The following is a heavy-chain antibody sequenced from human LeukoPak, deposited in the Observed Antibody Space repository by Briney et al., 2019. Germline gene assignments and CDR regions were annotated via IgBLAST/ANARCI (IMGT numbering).Heavy chain of an antibody. CDR2: INHSGST. D-gene: IGHD6-6*01. V-gene: IGHV4-34*01. CDR3: ARVESGAARPRGRLDY. CDR1: GGSFSGYY. Sequence: SETLSLTCAVYGGSFSGYYWSWIRQPPGKGLEWIGEINHSGSTNYNPSLKSRVTISVDTSKNQFSLKLSSVTAADTAVYYCARVESGAARPRGRLDYWGQGTLATVSS. J-gene: IGHJ4*02.